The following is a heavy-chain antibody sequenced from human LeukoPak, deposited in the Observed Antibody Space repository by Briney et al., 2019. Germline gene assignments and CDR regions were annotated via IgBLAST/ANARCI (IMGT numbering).Heavy chain of an antibody. D-gene: IGHD7-27*01. CDR3: AKDLGPAYFHLDV. V-gene: IGHV4-59*01. CDR2: IHFSGST. CDR1: GGSTTSYY. Sequence: SETLSLTCSVSGGSTTSYYWSWIRQSPGKGLEWIGYIHFSGSTNYNPSLKSRVTISGDTSRNQFSLRLTSVTAADTAIYYCAKDLGPAYFHLDVWGKGTTVTISS. J-gene: IGHJ6*03.